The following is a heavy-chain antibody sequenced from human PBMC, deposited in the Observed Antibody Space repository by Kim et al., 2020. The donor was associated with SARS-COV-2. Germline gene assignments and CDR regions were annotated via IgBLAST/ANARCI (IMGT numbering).Heavy chain of an antibody. Sequence: SETLSLTCTVSGGSISSYYWSWIRQPPGKGLEWIGYIYYSGSTNYNPSLKSRVTISVDTSKNQFSLKLSSVTAADTAVYYCARDGGGEARFAYWGQGTLVTVSS. V-gene: IGHV4-59*01. D-gene: IGHD3-16*01. CDR3: ARDGGGEARFAY. CDR2: IYYSGST. CDR1: GGSISSYY. J-gene: IGHJ4*02.